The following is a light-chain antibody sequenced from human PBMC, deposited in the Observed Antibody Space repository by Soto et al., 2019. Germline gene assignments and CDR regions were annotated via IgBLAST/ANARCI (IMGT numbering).Light chain of an antibody. V-gene: IGLV2-14*01. J-gene: IGLJ2*01. CDR2: EVS. CDR3: SSYTTTNTVI. Sequence: QSALTQPASVSGSPGQSITISCTGTSSDVGYYNYVSWYQQHPDKAPKLMIYEVSNRPSGVSNRFSGSKSGNTASLTISGLQAEDDADYYCSSYTTTNTVIFGGGTKLTVL. CDR1: SSDVGYYNY.